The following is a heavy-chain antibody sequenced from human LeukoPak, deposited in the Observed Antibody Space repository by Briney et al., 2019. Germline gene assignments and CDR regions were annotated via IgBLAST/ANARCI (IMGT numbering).Heavy chain of an antibody. D-gene: IGHD1-1*01. CDR2: ISTTSSFT. J-gene: IGHJ4*02. CDR3: ARQVGTYDY. Sequence: GGSLTLSCAASGFTFSDYYMNWIRQAPGKGLEWVSYISTTSSFTKYADSVKGRLTISRDNANKSLYLQMNSLRAEETAVYYCARQVGTYDYWGQGTLVTVSS. CDR1: GFTFSDYY. V-gene: IGHV3-11*06.